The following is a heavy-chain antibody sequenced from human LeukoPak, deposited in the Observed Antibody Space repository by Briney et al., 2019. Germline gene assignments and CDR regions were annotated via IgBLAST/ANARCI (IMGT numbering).Heavy chain of an antibody. CDR1: GGSISSSNYN. CDR2: IYYSGST. V-gene: IGHV4-39*01. Sequence: TSESLSLTCTVSGGSISSSNYNWGWIRQPPGKGLEWVGSIYYSGSTYYNPSLKSRVTISVDTSKNQFSLKLSSVTAADTAVYYCARGSVIGGYYYWGQGTLVTVSS. CDR3: ARGSVIGGYYY. D-gene: IGHD3-22*01. J-gene: IGHJ4*02.